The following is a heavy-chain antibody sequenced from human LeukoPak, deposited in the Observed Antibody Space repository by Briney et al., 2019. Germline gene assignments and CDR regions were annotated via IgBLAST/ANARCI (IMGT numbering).Heavy chain of an antibody. CDR3: ARDSLDQQRFNQGLFDP. D-gene: IGHD6-13*01. Sequence: PSQTLSLTCTVSGGSISSGDYYWSWLRQHPGKGLEWLAYISNRGGSYYNPSLKSRVTLSVDTSKNLFSLKLTSVTAADTAVYYCARDSLDQQRFNQGLFDPWGQGTLVTVSS. J-gene: IGHJ5*02. V-gene: IGHV4-31*03. CDR2: ISNRGGS. CDR1: GGSISSGDYY.